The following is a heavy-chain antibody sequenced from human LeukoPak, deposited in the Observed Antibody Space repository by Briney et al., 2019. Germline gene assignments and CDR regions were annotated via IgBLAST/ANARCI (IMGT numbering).Heavy chain of an antibody. Sequence: GGSLRLSCAASGFTFSSYAMSWVRQAPGKGLEWVSAISGSGGSTYYADSVKGRFTISRDNAKNSLFLQMSSLRPEDTAVYYCARGEYYQDGIGNIRFDNWGQGALVTVSS. CDR3: ARGEYYQDGIGNIRFDN. CDR1: GFTFSSYA. V-gene: IGHV3-23*01. J-gene: IGHJ4*02. CDR2: ISGSGGST. D-gene: IGHD2/OR15-2a*01.